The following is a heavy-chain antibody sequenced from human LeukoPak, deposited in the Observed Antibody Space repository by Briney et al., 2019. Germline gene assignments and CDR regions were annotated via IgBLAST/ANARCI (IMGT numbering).Heavy chain of an antibody. Sequence: GASVKVSCKASGYTFTSYYMHWVRQAPGQGLEWMGIINPSGGSTSYAQKFQGRVTMTRDMSTSTVYMELSSLRSEDTAVYYCARDPGLAVTSLYYYYYGMDVWGQGTTVTVSS. CDR1: GYTFTSYY. D-gene: IGHD4-17*01. V-gene: IGHV1-46*01. J-gene: IGHJ6*02. CDR3: ARDPGLAVTSLYYYYYGMDV. CDR2: INPSGGST.